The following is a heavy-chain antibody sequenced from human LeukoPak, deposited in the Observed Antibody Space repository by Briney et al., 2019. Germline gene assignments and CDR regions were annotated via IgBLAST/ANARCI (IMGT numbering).Heavy chain of an antibody. J-gene: IGHJ2*01. V-gene: IGHV4-39*01. CDR2: IYYGGST. CDR3: ARAILTPSGYVWHFDL. Sequence: SETLSLTCTVSGDSISSSRHSWGWIRQPPGKGLEWIGSIYYGGSTHYSPSLMSRVTISVDTSKSQFSLKLISVTAADTAVYYCARAILTPSGYVWHFDLWGRGTLVTVSS. CDR1: GDSISSSRHS. D-gene: IGHD3-3*01.